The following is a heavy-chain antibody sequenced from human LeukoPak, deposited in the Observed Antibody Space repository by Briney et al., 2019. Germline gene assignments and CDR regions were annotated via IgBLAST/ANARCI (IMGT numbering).Heavy chain of an antibody. V-gene: IGHV3-23*01. J-gene: IGHJ4*02. CDR1: GFTFSSYA. Sequence: GGSLRLSCAASGFTFSSYAMSWVRQAPGKGLEWVSAISGSGSNTNYADSVKGRFTISRDNSRNTLYLQMTSLRAEDTAVYYCAKDGHSVIYERFDSWGRGILVTVSS. CDR3: AKDGHSVIYERFDS. CDR2: ISGSGSNT. D-gene: IGHD1-26*01.